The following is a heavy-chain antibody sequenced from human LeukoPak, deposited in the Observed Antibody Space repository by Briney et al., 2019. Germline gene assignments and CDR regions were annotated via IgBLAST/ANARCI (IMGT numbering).Heavy chain of an antibody. J-gene: IGHJ4*02. CDR3: AKGRYYYDSSGYYRFDY. CDR2: ISYDGSNK. CDR1: GFTFSSYG. Sequence: PGRSLRLSCAASGFTFSSYGMHWVRQAPGKGLEWVAVISYDGSNKYYADSVKGRFTISRDNSKNTLYLQMNSLRVEDTAVYYCAKGRYYYDSSGYYRFDYWGQGTLVTVSS. D-gene: IGHD3-22*01. V-gene: IGHV3-30*18.